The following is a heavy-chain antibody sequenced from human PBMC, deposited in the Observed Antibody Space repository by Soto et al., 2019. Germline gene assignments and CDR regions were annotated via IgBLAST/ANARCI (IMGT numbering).Heavy chain of an antibody. V-gene: IGHV3-33*01. CDR1: GFTFSSFG. CDR2: IRYDGSYK. CDR3: ASRGVSQNHYYDGMDV. J-gene: IGHJ6*02. Sequence: QVQLVESGGGVVQPGRSLRLSCAASGFTFSSFGMFWVRQAPGKGLEWVTFIRYDGSYKYYAESVTGRFTISRDNSRNTLYLQMNSLRADDTAVYYCASRGVSQNHYYDGMDVWGQGTTVTVSS.